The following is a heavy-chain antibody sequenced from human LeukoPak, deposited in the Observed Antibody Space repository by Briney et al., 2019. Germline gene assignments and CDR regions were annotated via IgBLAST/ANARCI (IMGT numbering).Heavy chain of an antibody. Sequence: SETLSLTCSVSGASITAYSWWSWVRQPPGKGLGWIGEIHLNGVTNYNPSVKSRVTMSIDKSKNQLSLNLNSVTAADTAIYYCARVIRSAWRQNDLWGQGTLVTVSS. J-gene: IGHJ5*02. CDR1: GASITAYSW. D-gene: IGHD1-1*01. V-gene: IGHV4-4*02. CDR2: IHLNGVT. CDR3: ARVIRSAWRQNDL.